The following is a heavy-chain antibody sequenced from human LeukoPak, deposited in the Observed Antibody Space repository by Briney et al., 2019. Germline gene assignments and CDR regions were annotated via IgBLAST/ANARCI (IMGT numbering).Heavy chain of an antibody. J-gene: IGHJ6*02. V-gene: IGHV3-48*01. CDR3: AKEDYGMDV. Sequence: GGSLRLSCAASGFTFSIYSMNWVRQPPGKGLEWVSYISSSSTSIYYADSVKRRFTISRDNAKNSLYLQMNSLRTEDTAVYYCAKEDYGMDVWGQGTTVTVSS. CDR1: GFTFSIYS. CDR2: ISSSSTSI.